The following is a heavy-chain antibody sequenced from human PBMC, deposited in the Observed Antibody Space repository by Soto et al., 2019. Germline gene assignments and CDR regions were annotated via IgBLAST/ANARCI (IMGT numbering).Heavy chain of an antibody. J-gene: IGHJ3*02. Sequence: QVQLQESGPGLVKPSETLSLTCTVSGGSISSYYWSWIRQPPGKGLEWIGYIYYSGSTNYNPSLKSRVTRSVDTSKNQVPLNLSPVTAADTAVYYCAGGVVPAAGAFDIWGQGTMVTVSS. D-gene: IGHD2-2*01. CDR2: IYYSGST. CDR3: AGGVVPAAGAFDI. CDR1: GGSISSYY. V-gene: IGHV4-59*01.